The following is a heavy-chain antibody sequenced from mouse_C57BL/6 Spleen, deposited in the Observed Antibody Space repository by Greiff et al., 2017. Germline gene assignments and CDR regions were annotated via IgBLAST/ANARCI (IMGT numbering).Heavy chain of an antibody. Sequence: QVQLQQSGAELVKPGASVKLSCKASGYTFTSYWMHWVKQRPGQGLEWIGMIHPNSGSTNYNKKFKSKATLTVDKSSSTAYMQLSSLTSEDSAVYYCARPRWLLLAMDYWGQGTSVTVSS. D-gene: IGHD2-3*01. CDR2: IHPNSGST. CDR1: GYTFTSYW. J-gene: IGHJ4*01. V-gene: IGHV1-64*01. CDR3: ARPRWLLLAMDY.